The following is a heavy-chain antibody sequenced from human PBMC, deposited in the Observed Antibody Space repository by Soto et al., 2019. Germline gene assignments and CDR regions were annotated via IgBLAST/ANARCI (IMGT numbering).Heavy chain of an antibody. D-gene: IGHD2-2*02. J-gene: IGHJ4*02. Sequence: QLQLQESGPGLVKPSETLSLTCTVSGGSISGGSYYWGWIRQPPGKGLEWIGSIYYSGSTYHNPSLKSRVTMSVDASKRQFSLKLNSVTAADTAVYYCARHVCNILTFDYWGQGTLSTVSS. CDR2: IYYSGST. CDR1: GGSISGGSYY. V-gene: IGHV4-39*01. CDR3: ARHVCNILTFDY.